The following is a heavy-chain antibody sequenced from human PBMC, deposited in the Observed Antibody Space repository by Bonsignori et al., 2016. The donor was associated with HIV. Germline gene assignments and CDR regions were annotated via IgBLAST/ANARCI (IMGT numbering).Heavy chain of an antibody. CDR2: INPSGGST. J-gene: IGHJ3*02. CDR3: ARADSSGYSYAFDI. D-gene: IGHD3-22*01. V-gene: IGHV1-46*01. Sequence: WVRQAPGQGLEWMGIINPSGGSTSYAQKFQGRVTMTRDTSTSTVYMELSSLRSEDTAVYYCARADSSGYSYAFDIWGQGTMVTVSS.